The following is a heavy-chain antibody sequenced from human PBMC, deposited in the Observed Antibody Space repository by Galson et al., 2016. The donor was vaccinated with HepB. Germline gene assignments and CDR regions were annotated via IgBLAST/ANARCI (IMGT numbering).Heavy chain of an antibody. CDR2: ISSRGTTT. V-gene: IGHV3-11*04. CDR1: GFTFSDYH. D-gene: IGHD3-22*01. Sequence: SLRLSCAASGFTFSDYHMIWIRQAPGKGLEWISDISSRGTTTYYADSVKGRFIVSRDNGKNTLFLQMSSLRAEDTAVYFCARDALPYSYDSTGYYHGEIFRHWGPGTVVTVSA. CDR3: ARDALPYSYDSTGYYHGEIFRH. J-gene: IGHJ1*01.